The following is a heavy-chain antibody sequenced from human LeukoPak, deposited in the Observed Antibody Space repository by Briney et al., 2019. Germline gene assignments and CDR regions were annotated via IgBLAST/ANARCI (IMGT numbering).Heavy chain of an antibody. Sequence: PSGGSLRLSCAASGFTFSGSAMHWVRQASGKGLEWVGRIRSKANSYATAYAASVKGRFTISRDDSKNTAYLQMNSLKTEDTAVYYCTRSSIAVAGHDYWGQGTLVTVSS. CDR3: TRSSIAVAGHDY. CDR1: GFTFSGSA. CDR2: IRSKANSYAT. J-gene: IGHJ4*02. D-gene: IGHD6-19*01. V-gene: IGHV3-73*01.